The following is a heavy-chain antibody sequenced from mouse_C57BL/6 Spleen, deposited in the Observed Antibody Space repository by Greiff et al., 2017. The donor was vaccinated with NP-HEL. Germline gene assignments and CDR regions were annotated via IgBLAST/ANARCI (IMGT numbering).Heavy chain of an antibody. CDR1: GYTFTDYY. D-gene: IGHD2-14*01. Sequence: VQLKQSGPELVKPGASVKIPCKASGYTFTDYYMDWVKQSHGKSLEWIGDINPNNGGTIYNQKFKGKATLTVDKSSNTAYMELRGLTSEDTAVYYGAREVRSYYYAKDYWGQGTSVTVSS. V-gene: IGHV1-18*01. CDR3: AREVRSYYYAKDY. J-gene: IGHJ4*01. CDR2: INPNNGGT.